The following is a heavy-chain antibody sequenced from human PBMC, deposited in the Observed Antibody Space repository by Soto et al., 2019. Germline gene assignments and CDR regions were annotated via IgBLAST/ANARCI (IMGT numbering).Heavy chain of an antibody. CDR2: ISPGSRYP. V-gene: IGHV3-11*06. Sequence: QVQLVESGGGFVPPGGSLRLSCAGSGFTFGDTYMSWIRQAPGKGLEWLSYISPGSRYPAYADSVKGRFTISRDNARRSLFLQMTSLTAEDTAMYYCVRGGGGGLFDPWGQGTMVTVSS. D-gene: IGHD2-15*01. CDR3: VRGGGGGLFDP. J-gene: IGHJ5*02. CDR1: GFTFGDTY.